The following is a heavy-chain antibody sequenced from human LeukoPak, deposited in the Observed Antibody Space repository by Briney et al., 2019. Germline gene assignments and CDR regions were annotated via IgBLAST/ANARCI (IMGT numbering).Heavy chain of an antibody. CDR2: INPNSGGT. CDR1: GYTFTGYY. Sequence: ASVKVSCMASGYTFTGYYMHWVRQAPGQGLEWMGWINPNSGGTNYAQKFQGRVTMTRDTSISTAYMELSRLRSDDTAVYYCAGDTQQQLVLYYYYGMDVWGQGTTVTVSS. D-gene: IGHD6-13*01. J-gene: IGHJ6*02. V-gene: IGHV1-2*02. CDR3: AGDTQQQLVLYYYYGMDV.